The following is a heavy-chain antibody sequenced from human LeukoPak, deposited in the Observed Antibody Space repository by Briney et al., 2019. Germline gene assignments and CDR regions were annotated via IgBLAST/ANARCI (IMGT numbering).Heavy chain of an antibody. D-gene: IGHD6-19*01. CDR2: ISGSGGST. CDR3: AKDYVGYSSGWYGRVSRGKYFDY. V-gene: IGHV3-23*01. Sequence: PRGSLRLSCAASGFTFSSYGMSWVRQAPGKGLEWVSAISGSGGSTYYADSVKGRFTISRDNSKNTLYLQMNSLRAEDTAVYYCAKDYVGYSSGWYGRVSRGKYFDYWGQGTLVTVSS. CDR1: GFTFSSYG. J-gene: IGHJ4*02.